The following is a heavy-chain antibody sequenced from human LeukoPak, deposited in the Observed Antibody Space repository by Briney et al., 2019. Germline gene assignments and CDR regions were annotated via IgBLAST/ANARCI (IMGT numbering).Heavy chain of an antibody. D-gene: IGHD3-22*01. CDR1: GGSFSGHY. V-gene: IGHV4-34*01. CDR3: ASERYCYDSSGYSRRGMDL. CDR2: INHSGST. J-gene: IGHJ6*02. Sequence: WETLSPTCAVHGGSFSGHYWSWISQPPEKGLEWIEEINHSGSTNYNPPLKSRVTISVDTSKNQFSLKLSSVTAADTAVYSCASERYCYDSSGYSRRGMDLWGQGTTVSVSS.